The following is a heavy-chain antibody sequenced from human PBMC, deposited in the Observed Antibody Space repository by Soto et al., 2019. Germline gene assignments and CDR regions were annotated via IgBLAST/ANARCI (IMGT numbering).Heavy chain of an antibody. J-gene: IGHJ4*02. V-gene: IGHV4-61*01. CDR1: GGSVSSGSYY. D-gene: IGHD3-10*01. CDR3: ARHNYGSGSTYFDY. CDR2: IYYSGST. Sequence: PSETLSLTGTVSGGSVSSGSYYWSWIRQPPGKGLEWIGYIYYSGSTNYNPSLKSRVTISVDTSKNQFSLKLNSMTAADTAVYYFARHNYGSGSTYFDYWGQGTLVTVSS.